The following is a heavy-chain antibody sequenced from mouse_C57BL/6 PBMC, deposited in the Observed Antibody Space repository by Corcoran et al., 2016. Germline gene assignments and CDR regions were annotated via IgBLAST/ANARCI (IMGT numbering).Heavy chain of an antibody. CDR3: ARGITGAMDY. CDR1: GYTFTTYG. Sequence: QIQLVQSGPELKKPGETVKISCTASGYTFTTYGMSWVKQAPGKGLKWMGWINTYSGVPTYADDFKGRFAFSLETSASTAYLQINNLKNEDTATYFCARGITGAMDYWGQGTSVTVSS. CDR2: INTYSGVP. J-gene: IGHJ4*01. D-gene: IGHD1-1*01. V-gene: IGHV9-3*01.